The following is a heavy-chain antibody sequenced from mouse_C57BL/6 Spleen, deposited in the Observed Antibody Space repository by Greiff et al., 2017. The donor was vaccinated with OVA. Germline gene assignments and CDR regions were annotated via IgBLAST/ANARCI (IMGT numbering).Heavy chain of an antibody. V-gene: IGHV2-5*01. CDR2: IWRGGST. CDR3: AKEEYDYDDGYYFDY. CDR1: GFSLTSYG. J-gene: IGHJ2*01. D-gene: IGHD2-4*01. Sequence: VKVVESGPGLVQPSQSLSITCTVSGFSLTSYGVHWVRQSPGKGLEWLGVIWRGGSTDYNAAFMSRLSITKDNSKSQVFFKMNSLQADDTAIYYCAKEEYDYDDGYYFDYWGQGTTLTVSS.